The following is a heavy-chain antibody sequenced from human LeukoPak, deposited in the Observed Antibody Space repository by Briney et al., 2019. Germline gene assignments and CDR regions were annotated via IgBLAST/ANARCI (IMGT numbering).Heavy chain of an antibody. CDR1: GGSITSSAYY. D-gene: IGHD6-19*01. J-gene: IGHJ4*02. CDR2: IYHSGST. V-gene: IGHV4-30-2*01. Sequence: SETLSLTCTVSGGSITSSAYYWNWIRHPPGKDLEWIGYIYHSGSTYYNPSLNSRVTISVDRSKNQFSLNLSSVTVADTAVYYCARGDSYSSGWYFVYWGQGTLVTVSS. CDR3: ARGDSYSSGWYFVY.